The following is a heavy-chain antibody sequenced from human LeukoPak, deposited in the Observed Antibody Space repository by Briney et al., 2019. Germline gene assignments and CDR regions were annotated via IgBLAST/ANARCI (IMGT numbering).Heavy chain of an antibody. CDR1: GGTFSSYA. D-gene: IGHD2-2*01. CDR2: NIPIFGTA. CDR3: ASELYPDAFDI. V-gene: IGHV1-69*13. J-gene: IGHJ3*02. Sequence: ASVKVSCKASGGTFSSYAISWVRQAPGQGLEWMGGNIPIFGTANYAQKFQGRVTITAGESTSTAYMELSSLRSEDTAVYYCASELYPDAFDIWGQGTMVTVSS.